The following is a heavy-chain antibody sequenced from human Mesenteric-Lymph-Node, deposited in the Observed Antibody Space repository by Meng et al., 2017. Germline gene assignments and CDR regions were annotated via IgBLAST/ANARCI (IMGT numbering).Heavy chain of an antibody. CDR3: ARGSQWLYAFDY. CDR1: GYSFTGDY. D-gene: IGHD6-19*01. CDR2: INPNSGGT. V-gene: IGHV1-2*04. Sequence: QVQLVQSVAELKNPGASVRVPCKASGYSFTGDYMQWVRQAPGQGLEWMGWINPNSGGTKYAQKFQGWVTMTTDTSINTAYMQLSRPRSDDTAVYYCARGSQWLYAFDYWGQGTLVTVSS. J-gene: IGHJ4*02.